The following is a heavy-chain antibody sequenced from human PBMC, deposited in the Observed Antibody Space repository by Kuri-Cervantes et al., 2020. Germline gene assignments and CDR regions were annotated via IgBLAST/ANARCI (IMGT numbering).Heavy chain of an antibody. V-gene: IGHV3-74*01. CDR2: INSDGSST. CDR1: GFTFSSYW. CDR3: ARLYARSSSRGRYFDF. Sequence: GGSLRLSCAASGFTFSSYWMHWVRQAPGKGLVWVSRINSDGSSTSYADSVKGRFTISRDNSKNSLYLQMNSLRAEDTAVYYCARLYARSSSRGRYFDFWGRGTLVTVSS. D-gene: IGHD6-13*01. J-gene: IGHJ4*02.